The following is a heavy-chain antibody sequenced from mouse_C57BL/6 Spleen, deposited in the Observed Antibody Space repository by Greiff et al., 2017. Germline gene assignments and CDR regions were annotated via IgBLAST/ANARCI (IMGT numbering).Heavy chain of an antibody. V-gene: IGHV1-74*01. CDR2: IHPSDSDT. Sequence: VQLQQPGAELVKPGASVKVSCKASGYTFTSYWMHWVKQRPGQGLEWIGRIHPSDSDTTYNQKFTGKATLTVDKSSSTAYLQLSSLTSEDSAVYYGAICGVTSYYAMDYWGQGTSVTVSA. CDR1: GYTFTSYW. J-gene: IGHJ4*01. CDR3: AICGVTSYYAMDY. D-gene: IGHD2-2*01.